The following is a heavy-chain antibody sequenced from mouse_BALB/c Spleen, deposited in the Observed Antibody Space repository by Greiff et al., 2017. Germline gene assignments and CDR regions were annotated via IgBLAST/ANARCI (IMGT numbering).Heavy chain of an antibody. J-gene: IGHJ4*01. CDR3: ARHNYYAMDY. CDR2: INSNGGST. CDR1: GFTISSYY. Sequence: EVQGVESGGGLVKLGGSLKLSCAASGFTISSYYMSWVRQTPEKRLELVAAINSNGGSTYYPDTVKGRFTISRDNAKNTLYLQMSSLKSEDTALYYCARHNYYAMDYWGQGTSVTVSS. V-gene: IGHV5-6-2*01.